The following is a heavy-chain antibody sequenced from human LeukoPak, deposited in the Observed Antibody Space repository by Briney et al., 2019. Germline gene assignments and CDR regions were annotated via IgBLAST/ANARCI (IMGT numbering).Heavy chain of an antibody. D-gene: IGHD3-22*01. Sequence: PSQTLSLTCTVSGGSISSGGYYWSWIRQHPGKGLEWIGYIYYSGSTYYNPSLKSRVTISVDTSKNQFSLKLSSVTAADTAVYYCARADPSYYYDSSGHNIYYFDYWGQGTLVTVSS. CDR1: GGSISSGGYY. J-gene: IGHJ4*02. V-gene: IGHV4-31*03. CDR3: ARADPSYYYDSSGHNIYYFDY. CDR2: IYYSGST.